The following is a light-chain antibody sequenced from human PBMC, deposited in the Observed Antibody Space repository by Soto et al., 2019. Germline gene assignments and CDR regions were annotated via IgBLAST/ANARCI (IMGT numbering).Light chain of an antibody. J-gene: IGLJ1*01. Sequence: QSVLTQPPSVSGAPGQTVTISCTGSSSYDVHWYRQLPGTAPKLLIYGTTNRPSGVPDRFSGSKSGTSASLAITGLQAEDEADYYCQSYDSSLNTFYVFGTGTKVTVL. V-gene: IGLV1-40*01. CDR2: GTT. CDR3: QSYDSSLNTFYV. CDR1: SSYD.